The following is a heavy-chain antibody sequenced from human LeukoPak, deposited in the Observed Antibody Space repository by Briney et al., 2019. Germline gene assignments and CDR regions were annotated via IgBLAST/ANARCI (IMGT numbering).Heavy chain of an antibody. CDR1: GFTFSSYS. V-gene: IGHV3-21*01. Sequence: PGGSLRLSCAASGFTFSSYSMNWVRQAPGKGLEWVSSISSTGSYISYADSVKGRFTISRDNAKNSLYLQMNSLRAEDTAVYFCARVGCSGGSCYSRGDYYYGMDVWGQGTTVTVSS. D-gene: IGHD2-15*01. J-gene: IGHJ6*02. CDR2: ISSTGSYI. CDR3: ARVGCSGGSCYSRGDYYYGMDV.